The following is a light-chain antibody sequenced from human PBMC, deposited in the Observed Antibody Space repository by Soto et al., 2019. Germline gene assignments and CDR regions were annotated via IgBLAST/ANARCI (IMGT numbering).Light chain of an antibody. CDR1: SSDVGASKY. J-gene: IGLJ2*01. CDR2: EVS. V-gene: IGLV2-14*01. CDR3: SSYTSTSTVL. Sequence: QSALTQPASVSGSPGQSITISCTGTSSDVGASKYVSWYQQHPGKAPKLMIYEVSNRPSGVSHRFSGSKSGNTASLTISGLQAEDEADYYCSSYTSTSTVLFGGGTKLTVL.